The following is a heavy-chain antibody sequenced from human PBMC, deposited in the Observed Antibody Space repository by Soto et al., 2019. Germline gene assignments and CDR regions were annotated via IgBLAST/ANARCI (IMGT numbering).Heavy chain of an antibody. CDR1: GFTFSNAW. CDR3: TTLNFDWPMYYYYYYMDV. CDR2: IKSKTDGGTT. Sequence: EVQLVESGGGLVKPGGSLRLSCAASGFTFSNAWMSWVRQAPGKGLEWVGRIKSKTDGGTTDYAAPVKGRFTISREDSKNTLYLQMNSLKTEDTAVYYCTTLNFDWPMYYYYYYMDVWGKGTTVTVSS. V-gene: IGHV3-15*01. D-gene: IGHD3-9*01. J-gene: IGHJ6*03.